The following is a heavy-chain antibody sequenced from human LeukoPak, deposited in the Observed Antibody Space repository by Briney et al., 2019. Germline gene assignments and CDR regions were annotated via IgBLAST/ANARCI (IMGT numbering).Heavy chain of an antibody. CDR2: IYYSGST. Sequence: PSETLSLTCTVSGGSISSSSYYWGWIRQPPGKGLEWIGSIYYSGSTYYNPSLKSRVTISVDTSKNQFSLKLSSVTAADTAVYYCARVTGGRGFGFFGIDYWGQGTLVTVSS. CDR3: ARVTGGRGFGFFGIDY. V-gene: IGHV4-39*07. D-gene: IGHD3-3*01. CDR1: GGSISSSSYY. J-gene: IGHJ4*02.